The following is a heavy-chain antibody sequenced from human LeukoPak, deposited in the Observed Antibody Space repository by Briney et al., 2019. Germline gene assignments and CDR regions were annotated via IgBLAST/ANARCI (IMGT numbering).Heavy chain of an antibody. D-gene: IGHD1-26*01. CDR1: GFTFSDYN. J-gene: IGHJ4*02. CDR2: ISRSGSTK. V-gene: IGHV3-11*04. Sequence: GGSLRLSCAASGFTFSDYNMRWIRQAPGKGLEWVSSISRSGSTKYYADSVKGRFTISRDNAKNSLFLQMNSLRAEDTAVYYCARDKAVGPTLLDYWGQGTLVTVSS. CDR3: ARDKAVGPTLLDY.